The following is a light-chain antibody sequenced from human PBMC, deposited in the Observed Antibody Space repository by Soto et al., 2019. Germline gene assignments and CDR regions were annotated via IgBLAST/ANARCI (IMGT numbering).Light chain of an antibody. CDR3: QQYGSSPLYT. CDR1: QSVSSSY. J-gene: IGKJ2*01. V-gene: IGKV3-20*01. Sequence: EIVLTQSPGTLSLSPGERATLSCRASQSVSSSYFAWYQQKPGQAPRLLIYGASSRATGIPDRFSGSGSWRNCTITISRREPEDVAVFYCQQYGSSPLYTFGQGTKLEIK. CDR2: GAS.